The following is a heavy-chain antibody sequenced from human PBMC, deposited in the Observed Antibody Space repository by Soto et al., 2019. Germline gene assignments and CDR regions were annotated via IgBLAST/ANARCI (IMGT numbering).Heavy chain of an antibody. CDR1: RFTLSDYA. J-gene: IGHJ1*01. CDR2: SGASGGTT. Sequence: EVQMLESGGGSVQPGGSLRLSCAAPRFTLSDYAMSWVRQAPGTGLAWVSGSGASGGTTYYADSVKGRFTISRDKSKNMLYLQLNSRRAEDPARYYWAKDLTIVGTSESLHQWGEGTLVTVSS. V-gene: IGHV3-23*01. CDR3: AKDLTIVGTSESLHQ. D-gene: IGHD1-26*01.